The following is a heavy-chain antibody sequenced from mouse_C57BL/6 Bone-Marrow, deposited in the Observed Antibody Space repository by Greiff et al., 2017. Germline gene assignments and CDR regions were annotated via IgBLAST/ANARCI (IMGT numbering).Heavy chain of an antibody. D-gene: IGHD2-2*01. Sequence: EVQGVESGGDLVKPGGSLKLSCAASGFTFSSYGMSWVRQTPDKRLEWVATFSSGGSYTYYPDSVKGRFTISRDNAKNTLYLQMSSLKSEDTAMYYCARLWLYWYFDVWGTGTTVTVSS. V-gene: IGHV5-6*01. CDR2: FSSGGSYT. J-gene: IGHJ1*03. CDR1: GFTFSSYG. CDR3: ARLWLYWYFDV.